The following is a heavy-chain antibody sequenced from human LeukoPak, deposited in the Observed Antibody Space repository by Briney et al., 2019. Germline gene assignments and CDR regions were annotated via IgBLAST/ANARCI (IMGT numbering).Heavy chain of an antibody. D-gene: IGHD3-22*01. CDR3: AKEVTRGYYYDSSGLDY. CDR1: GFTFSSYA. V-gene: IGHV3-23*01. CDR2: ISGSGGST. J-gene: IGHJ4*02. Sequence: GGSLRLSRAASGFTFSSYAMSWVRQAPGKGLEWVSAISGSGGSTYYADSVKGRFTISRDNSKNTLYLQMNSLRAEDTAVYYCAKEVTRGYYYDSSGLDYWSQGTLVTVSS.